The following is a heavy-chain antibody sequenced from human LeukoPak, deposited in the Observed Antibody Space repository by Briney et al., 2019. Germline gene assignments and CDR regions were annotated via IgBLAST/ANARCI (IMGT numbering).Heavy chain of an antibody. CDR1: GFTFSSYG. CDR3: AKNGVWSGYYPYYYYYYMDV. D-gene: IGHD3-3*01. Sequence: PGRSLRLSCAASGFTFSSYGMHWVRQAPGKGLERVAVIWYDGSNKYYAESVKGRFTISRDNSKNTLYLQMNSLRAEDRAVHYCAKNGVWSGYYPYYYYYYMDVWGKGTTVSVSS. V-gene: IGHV3-33*06. J-gene: IGHJ6*03. CDR2: IWYDGSNK.